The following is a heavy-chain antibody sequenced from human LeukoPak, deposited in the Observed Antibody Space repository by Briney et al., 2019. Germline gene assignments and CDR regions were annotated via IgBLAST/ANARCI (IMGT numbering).Heavy chain of an antibody. CDR3: ARNLVRSTWYYFEY. J-gene: IGHJ4*02. V-gene: IGHV3-33*01. CDR2: IWYDGSNQ. D-gene: IGHD6-13*01. Sequence: PGGSLRLSCTASGFTFGDYAMSWVRQAPGKGLEWVAFIWYDGSNQYYGDSVKGRFTVSRDNSKNTLYLQLNSLRAEDTAVYYCARNLVRSTWYYFEYWGQGTLVTVSS. CDR1: GFTFGDYA.